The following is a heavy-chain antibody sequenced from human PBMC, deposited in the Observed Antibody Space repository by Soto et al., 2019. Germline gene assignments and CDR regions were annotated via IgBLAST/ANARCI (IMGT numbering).Heavy chain of an antibody. CDR1: GFTFTKAW. J-gene: IGHJ6*02. V-gene: IGHV3-15*05. D-gene: IGHD1-1*01. CDR3: TSALRCSGNEYVYGVDV. Sequence: PGGSLRLSCAASGFTFTKAWMNWVRQAPGKGLEWVGRIRRSSDGGTAAYAAPVGGSFAISRDESKGTVYLQLNNMKTEDTAVYYCTSALRCSGNEYVYGVDVWGQGTTVTVSS. CDR2: IRRSSDGGTA.